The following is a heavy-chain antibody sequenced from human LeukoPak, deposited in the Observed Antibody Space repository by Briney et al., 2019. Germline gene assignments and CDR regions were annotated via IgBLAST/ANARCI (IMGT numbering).Heavy chain of an antibody. D-gene: IGHD6-19*01. Sequence: GGSLRLSCAASGFTFSSYSMNWVRQAPGKGLEWVSYISSSSSTIYYADSVKGRFTISRDNAKNSLYLQMNSLRAEDTAVYYCARDPSSSGWDPRVYMDVWGKGTTVTVSS. CDR2: ISSSSSTI. CDR3: ARDPSSSGWDPRVYMDV. J-gene: IGHJ6*03. V-gene: IGHV3-48*01. CDR1: GFTFSSYS.